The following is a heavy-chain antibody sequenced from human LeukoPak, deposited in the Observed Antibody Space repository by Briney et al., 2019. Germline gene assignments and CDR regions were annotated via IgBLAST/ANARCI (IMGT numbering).Heavy chain of an antibody. J-gene: IGHJ6*02. D-gene: IGHD3-22*01. V-gene: IGHV3-74*03. Sequence: PGGSLRLSCVASEFTFSSYWMHWVRQAPGKGLVWVSRINGDGSGTTYADSVKGRFTISRDNAKNTLYLQMNSLRAEDTAVYYCARHNVLIDSDLDVWGQGTTVAVSS. CDR3: ARHNVLIDSDLDV. CDR1: EFTFSSYW. CDR2: INGDGSGT.